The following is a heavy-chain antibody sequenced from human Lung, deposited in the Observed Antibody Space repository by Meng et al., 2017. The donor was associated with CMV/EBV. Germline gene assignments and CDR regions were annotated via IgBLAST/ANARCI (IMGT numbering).Heavy chain of an antibody. CDR1: VSSNSAA. Sequence: VSSNSAAWNWIRQSPSRGLEWLGRTYYRSKWYNDYAVSVKSRITINPDTSKNHFSLHLNSVTPDDTAVYYCVRGSNTWYTYWFFDLWGRGILVTVSS. D-gene: IGHD6-13*01. V-gene: IGHV6-1*01. CDR3: VRGSNTWYTYWFFDL. CDR2: TYYRSKWYN. J-gene: IGHJ2*01.